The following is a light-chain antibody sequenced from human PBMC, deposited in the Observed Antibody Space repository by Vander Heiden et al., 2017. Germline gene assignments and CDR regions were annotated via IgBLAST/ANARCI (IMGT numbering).Light chain of an antibody. J-gene: IGLJ1*01. CDR3: SSDTSSSTLV. Sequence: QSALTQPASVSGCPRPSLTSSWTGTRSEVGDQNHVSWYQQHPGKDHNFLIYEVNKRTTGVSNRFSGSKAGNTASLTIAGLQAEDEADYYCSSDTSSSTLVFGTGTKLTVL. CDR1: RSEVGDQNH. CDR2: EVN. V-gene: IGLV2-14*01.